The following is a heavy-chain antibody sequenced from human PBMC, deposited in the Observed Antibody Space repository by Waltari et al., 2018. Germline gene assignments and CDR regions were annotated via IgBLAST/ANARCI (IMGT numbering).Heavy chain of an antibody. V-gene: IGHV4-59*01. CDR2: IYYSGST. J-gene: IGHJ1*01. CDR1: GGSISSYY. Sequence: QVQLQESGPGLVKPSETLSLTCTVSGGSISSYYWSWIRQPPGKGLEWIGYIYYSGSTNYNPSLKSRVTISVDTSKNQFSLKLSSVTAADTAVYYCASSSWYSRYFQHWGQGTLVTVSS. D-gene: IGHD6-13*01. CDR3: ASSSWYSRYFQH.